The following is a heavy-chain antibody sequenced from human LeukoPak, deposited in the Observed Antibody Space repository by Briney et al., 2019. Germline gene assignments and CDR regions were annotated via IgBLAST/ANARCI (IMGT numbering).Heavy chain of an antibody. D-gene: IGHD3-10*01. CDR1: GLTFSIYS. Sequence: GGSLRPSCAASGLTFSIYSMDWVRQAPGKGLKWVSSISSSSGYIYYADSVKGRFTISRDNAKNSLYLQMNSLRAEDTAVYYCARVGSTMVDDYWGQGTLVTVSS. V-gene: IGHV3-21*01. CDR2: ISSSSGYI. CDR3: ARVGSTMVDDY. J-gene: IGHJ4*02.